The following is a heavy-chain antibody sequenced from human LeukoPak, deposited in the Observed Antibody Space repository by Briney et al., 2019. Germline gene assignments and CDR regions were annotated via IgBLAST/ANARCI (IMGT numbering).Heavy chain of an antibody. CDR2: IYYSGST. V-gene: IGHV4-39*01. Sequence: SETLSLTCAVSGGSISSTSYYWAWIRQPPGKGLEWIGTIYYSGSTYHNPSLKSRVTMSVDTSKNQFSLKLSSVTAADTAVYYCASGGYRHGYYYGMDVWGKGTTVTVSS. CDR3: ASGGYRHGYYYGMDV. CDR1: GGSISSTSYY. D-gene: IGHD5-18*01. J-gene: IGHJ6*04.